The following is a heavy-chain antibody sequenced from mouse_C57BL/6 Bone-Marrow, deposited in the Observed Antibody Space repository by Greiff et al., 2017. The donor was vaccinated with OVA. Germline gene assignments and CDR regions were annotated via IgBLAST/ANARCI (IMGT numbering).Heavy chain of an antibody. J-gene: IGHJ1*03. V-gene: IGHV3-6*01. CDR1: GYSITSGYY. CDR3: ARGLRFV. CDR2: ISYDGSN. Sequence: ESGPGLVKPSQSLSLTCSVTGYSITSGYYWNWIRQFPGNKLEWMGYISYDGSNNYNPSLKNRISITRDTSKNQFFLKLNSVTTEDTATYYCARGLRFVWGTGTTVTVSS. D-gene: IGHD1-1*01.